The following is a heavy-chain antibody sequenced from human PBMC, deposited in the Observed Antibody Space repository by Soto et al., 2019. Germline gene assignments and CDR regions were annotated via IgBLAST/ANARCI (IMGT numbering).Heavy chain of an antibody. D-gene: IGHD4-17*01. CDR1: GGSMSKFY. V-gene: IGHV4-4*07. CDR3: VRDGSKTLRDCFDP. Sequence: QVQVQESGPGLVKPSETLSLTCSVSGGSMSKFYWSWIRKTAGKGLEWMGRVYATGTSDYNPSLRSRIAMSVDISKKTFSLRLRSVTAADMGVYYCVRDGSKTLRDCFDPWGQGILVTVSS. J-gene: IGHJ5*02. CDR2: VYATGTS.